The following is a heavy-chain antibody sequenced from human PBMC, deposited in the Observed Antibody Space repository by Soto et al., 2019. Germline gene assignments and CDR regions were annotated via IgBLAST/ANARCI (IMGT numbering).Heavy chain of an antibody. Sequence: QVQLVQSGAEVKKPGASVKVSCKASGYTFTSYDINWVRQATGQGLEWMGWMNPNSANTGYAQKFQGRVTMTRNTSISTAHMALSILRTEGTAGDYSAGEWVRGMDVRGQGAAVTVSS. J-gene: IGHJ6*02. V-gene: IGHV1-8*01. CDR3: AGEWVRGMDV. CDR2: MNPNSANT. CDR1: GYTFTSYD. D-gene: IGHD1-26*01.